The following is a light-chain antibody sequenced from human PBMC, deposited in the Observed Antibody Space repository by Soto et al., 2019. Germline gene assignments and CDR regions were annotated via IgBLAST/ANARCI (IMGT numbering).Light chain of an antibody. V-gene: IGKV1-39*01. J-gene: IGKJ2*01. CDR3: QQSYSTPRT. CDR1: QSISSY. CDR2: AAS. Sequence: DIQMTQSPSSLSASVGDRVTITCRASQSISSYLNWYQQKPGKAPKLLIYAASSLQSGVPSRFSGSGSGTEFTLTISSLQPEDFATYYCQQSYSTPRTFGQWTKLEIK.